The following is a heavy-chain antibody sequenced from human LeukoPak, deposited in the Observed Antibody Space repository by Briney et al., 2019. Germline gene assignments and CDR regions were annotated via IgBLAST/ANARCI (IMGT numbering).Heavy chain of an antibody. CDR3: AKSGYNRFDY. D-gene: IGHD5-24*01. V-gene: IGHV3-23*01. CDR1: GFTFSTYA. CDR2: FSGSGGDT. Sequence: GGSLRLSCAASGFTFSTYAMSWVRQAPGKGLEWVSAFSGSGGDTYYADSVKGRFTISRDNSKNTLYLQMNSLRAEDTAVYYCAKSGYNRFDYWGQGTLVTVSS. J-gene: IGHJ4*02.